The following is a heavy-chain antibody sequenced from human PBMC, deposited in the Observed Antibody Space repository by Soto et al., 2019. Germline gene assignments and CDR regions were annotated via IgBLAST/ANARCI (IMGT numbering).Heavy chain of an antibody. CDR1: GGSISSYY. CDR2: IYYSGST. D-gene: IGHD3-16*02. V-gene: IGHV4-59*12. Sequence: SETLSLTCTVSGGSISSYYWSWIRQPPGKGLEWIGDIYYSGSTNYNPSLKSRVTISEDTSKNQFSLRLSSVTAADTAVYYCARGFIRDFYFYYGLDVWGQGTTVTVSS. J-gene: IGHJ6*02. CDR3: ARGFIRDFYFYYGLDV.